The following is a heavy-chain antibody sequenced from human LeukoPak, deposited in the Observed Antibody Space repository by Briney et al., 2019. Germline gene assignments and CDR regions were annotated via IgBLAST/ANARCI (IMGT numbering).Heavy chain of an antibody. V-gene: IGHV4-61*02. CDR3: ARTRICGSTSCYLFDY. CDR1: GGSISSGSYY. D-gene: IGHD2-2*01. CDR2: IYTSGST. J-gene: IGHJ4*02. Sequence: SETLSLTCTVSGGSISSGSYYWSWIRQPAGKGLEWIGRIYTSGSTNYNPSLKSRVTISVDTSKNQFSLKLSSVTAADTAVYYCARTRICGSTSCYLFDYWGQGTLVTVSS.